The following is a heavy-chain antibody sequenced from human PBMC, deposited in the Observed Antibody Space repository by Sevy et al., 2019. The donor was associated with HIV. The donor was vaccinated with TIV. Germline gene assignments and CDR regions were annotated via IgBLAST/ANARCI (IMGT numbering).Heavy chain of an antibody. Sequence: GGSLRLSCAASGFTFSSYWMSWVRQAPGKGLEWVANIKQDGSEKYYVNSVKGRFTISRDNAKNSLYLQMNSLRAEDTAVYYCTREGYYGDYFDYWGQGTLVTVSS. V-gene: IGHV3-7*01. CDR2: IKQDGSEK. D-gene: IGHD4-17*01. J-gene: IGHJ4*02. CDR1: GFTFSSYW. CDR3: TREGYYGDYFDY.